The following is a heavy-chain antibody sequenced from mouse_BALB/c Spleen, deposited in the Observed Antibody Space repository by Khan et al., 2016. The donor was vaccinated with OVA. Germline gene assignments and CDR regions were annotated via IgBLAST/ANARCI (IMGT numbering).Heavy chain of an antibody. Sequence: EVQLQESGPGLVKPSQSLSLTCTVTGYSITSDYAWNWIRQFPGNKLEWMGYISYSGSPSYNPSLKSRFSISRDTSKNQFFLQLHSVTTEDTATYYCAMGRTYWGQGTLVTVSA. CDR1: GYSITSDYA. J-gene: IGHJ3*01. CDR3: AMGRTY. D-gene: IGHD4-1*01. V-gene: IGHV3-2*02. CDR2: ISYSGSP.